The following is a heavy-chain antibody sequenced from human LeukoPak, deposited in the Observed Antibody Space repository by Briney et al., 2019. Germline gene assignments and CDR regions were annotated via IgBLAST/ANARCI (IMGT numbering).Heavy chain of an antibody. CDR1: GGSISSYY. Sequence: PSETLSLTCTVSGGSISSYYWSWIRQPPGKGLEWIGYIYYSGSTNYNPSLRSRVAMSVDTSKNQFSLRLRSVTATDTAVYYCAGNSASSSGNEPSWGQGTLVTVSS. CDR2: IYYSGST. V-gene: IGHV4-59*08. CDR3: AGNSASSSGNEPS. J-gene: IGHJ5*02. D-gene: IGHD4-23*01.